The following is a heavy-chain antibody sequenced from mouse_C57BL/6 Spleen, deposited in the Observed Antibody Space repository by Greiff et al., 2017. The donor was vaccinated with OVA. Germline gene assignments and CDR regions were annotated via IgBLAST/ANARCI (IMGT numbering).Heavy chain of an antibody. CDR2: IYPGDGDT. CDR3: ARRGDSSGSLAY. Sequence: QVQLQQSGAELVKPGASVKISCKASGYAFSSYWMNWVKQRPGKGLEWIGQIYPGDGDTNYNGKFKGKATLTADKSSSTAYMQLSSLTSEDSAVYFGARRGDSSGSLAYWGQGTLVTVSA. CDR1: GYAFSSYW. V-gene: IGHV1-80*01. J-gene: IGHJ3*01. D-gene: IGHD3-2*02.